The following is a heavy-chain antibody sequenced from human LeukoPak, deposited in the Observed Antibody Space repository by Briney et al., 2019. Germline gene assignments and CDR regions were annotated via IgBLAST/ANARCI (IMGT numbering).Heavy chain of an antibody. CDR1: GFTFSSYP. CDR2: ISTNGGNT. J-gene: IGHJ3*02. CDR3: ARVGATGAFDI. V-gene: IGHV3-64*02. Sequence: GGSLRLSCAASGFTFSSYPMHWVRQAPGKGLEYVSAISTNGGNTYYADSVKGRFTISRDNSKNTLYLQMGSLRAEDMAVFYCARVGATGAFDIWGQGTMVTVSS. D-gene: IGHD1-26*01.